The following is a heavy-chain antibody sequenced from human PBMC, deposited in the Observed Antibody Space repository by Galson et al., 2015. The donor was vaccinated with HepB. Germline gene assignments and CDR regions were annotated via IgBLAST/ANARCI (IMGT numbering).Heavy chain of an antibody. Sequence: SETLSLTCTVYGGSFNDYYWSWFRQPPGKGLEWIGEINDSITTNYNPSLKSRVTLSVDTSKNQVSLKLTSVTAADTAMYYCARQTTYYDYGSGRSRQGAFDYWGQGTLVTVSS. V-gene: IGHV4-34*01. CDR3: ARQTTYYDYGSGRSRQGAFDY. CDR1: GGSFNDYY. J-gene: IGHJ4*02. D-gene: IGHD3-16*01. CDR2: INDSITT.